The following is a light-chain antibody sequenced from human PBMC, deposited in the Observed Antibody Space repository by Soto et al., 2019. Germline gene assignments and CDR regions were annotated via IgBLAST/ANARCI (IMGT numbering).Light chain of an antibody. J-gene: IGLJ2*01. CDR3: AAWDGSLSVP. CDR1: NSNIGSHY. Sequence: QAVVTQPPSASGTPGQRVTISCSGSNSNIGSHYVYWYQQLPGTAPKLLIYRNDQRPSGVPDRFSGSKSGTSASLAISGLRSEDEADYYCAAWDGSLSVPFGGGTKLTVL. CDR2: RND. V-gene: IGLV1-47*01.